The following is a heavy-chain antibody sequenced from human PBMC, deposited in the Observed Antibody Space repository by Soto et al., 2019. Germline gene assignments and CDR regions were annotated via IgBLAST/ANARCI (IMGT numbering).Heavy chain of an antibody. CDR2: IFYSGNT. J-gene: IGHJ5*02. V-gene: IGHV4-31*11. Sequence: QVQLQESGPGLVKPSQTLSLTCAVSGGSISSGGYYWNWIRHRPGEGLEWMGYIFYSGNTYYNPSLKSRLIISVDTSKNQISLKLSSVTAADTAVYCCARGRYREWLDPWGQGTLVTVSS. CDR1: GGSISSGGYY. D-gene: IGHD1-20*01. CDR3: ARGRYREWLDP.